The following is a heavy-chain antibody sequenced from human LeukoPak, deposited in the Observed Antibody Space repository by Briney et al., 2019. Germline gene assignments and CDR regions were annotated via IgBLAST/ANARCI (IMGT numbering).Heavy chain of an antibody. V-gene: IGHV4-59*12. CDR1: GGSISSYY. CDR3: ARGITFGGVIGNGYYFDY. CDR2: IYYSGST. J-gene: IGHJ4*02. D-gene: IGHD3-16*02. Sequence: PSETLSLTCTVSGGSISSYYWSWIRQPPGKGLEWIGYIYYSGSTNYNPSLKSRVTISVDTSKNQFSLKLSSVTAADTAVYYCARGITFGGVIGNGYYFDYWGQGTLVTVSS.